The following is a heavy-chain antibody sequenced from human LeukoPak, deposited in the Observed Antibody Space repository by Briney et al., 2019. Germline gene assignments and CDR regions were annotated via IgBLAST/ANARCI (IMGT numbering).Heavy chain of an antibody. Sequence: SVKVSCKASGGTFSSYAISWVRQAPGQGLEWMGGIIPIFGTANYAQKLQGRVTITADESTSTAYMELSSLRSEDTAVYYCARGPYYYGSGSYGYFDYWGQGTLVTVSS. CDR2: IIPIFGTA. CDR3: ARGPYYYGSGSYGYFDY. J-gene: IGHJ4*02. CDR1: GGTFSSYA. V-gene: IGHV1-69*13. D-gene: IGHD3-10*01.